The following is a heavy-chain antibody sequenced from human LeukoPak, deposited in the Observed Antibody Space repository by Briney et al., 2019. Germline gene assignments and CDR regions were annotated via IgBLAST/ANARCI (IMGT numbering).Heavy chain of an antibody. CDR2: IYYSGST. J-gene: IGHJ6*02. CDR3: ARDGDFWSGYYSPYYGMDV. Sequence: KPSGTLSLTCTVSGGSISSYYWSWIRQPPGKGLEWIGYIYYSGSTNYNPSLKSRVTISVDTSKNQFSLKLSSVTAADTAVYYCARDGDFWSGYYSPYYGMDVWGQGTTVTVSS. CDR1: GGSISSYY. D-gene: IGHD3-3*01. V-gene: IGHV4-59*01.